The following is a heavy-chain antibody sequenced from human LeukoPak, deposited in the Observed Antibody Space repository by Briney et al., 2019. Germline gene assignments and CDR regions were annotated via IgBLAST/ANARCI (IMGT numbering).Heavy chain of an antibody. CDR2: INSDGSST. D-gene: IGHD2-2*01. CDR3: ARRRRCSTSCYVDLDY. CDR1: GFTFSSYW. V-gene: IGHV3-74*01. J-gene: IGHJ4*02. Sequence: GGSLRLSCAASGFTFSSYWMHWGRQAPGKGLVWVSRINSDGSSTSYADSVKGRFTISRDNTKNTLYLQMNSLRAEDTAVYYCARRRRCSTSCYVDLDYWGQGTLVTVSS.